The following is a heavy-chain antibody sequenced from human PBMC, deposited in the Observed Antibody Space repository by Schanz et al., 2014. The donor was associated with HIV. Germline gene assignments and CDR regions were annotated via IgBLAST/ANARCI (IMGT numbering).Heavy chain of an antibody. D-gene: IGHD1-26*01. Sequence: QAQLMQSGAEVKKPGASVKVSCKAIGYRFSDYGISWVRRAPGQGLEWMGIINPSGGATSYARKFQGRVTMTRDTSTSTVYMELSSLRSEDTAVYYCATLGPLVVGATLDAFDFWGQGTVVTVS. J-gene: IGHJ3*01. V-gene: IGHV1-46*01. CDR1: GYRFSDYG. CDR2: INPSGGAT. CDR3: ATLGPLVVGATLDAFDF.